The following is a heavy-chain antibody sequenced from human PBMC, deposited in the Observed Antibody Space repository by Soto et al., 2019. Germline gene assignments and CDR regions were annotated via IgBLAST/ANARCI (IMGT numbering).Heavy chain of an antibody. D-gene: IGHD6-19*01. J-gene: IGHJ4*02. CDR2: ISYDGSNK. CDR1: GFTFSSYG. V-gene: IGHV3-30*18. CDR3: AKDVSSGWSEQSLFDY. Sequence: QVQLVESGGGVVQPGRSLRLSCAASGFTFSSYGMHWVRQAPGKGLEWVAVISYDGSNKYYADSVKGRFTISRDNSKNTLYLQMNSLRAEDTAVYYCAKDVSSGWSEQSLFDYWGQGTLVTVSS.